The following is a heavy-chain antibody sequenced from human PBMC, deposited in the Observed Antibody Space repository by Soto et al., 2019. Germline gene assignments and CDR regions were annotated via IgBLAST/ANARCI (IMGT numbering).Heavy chain of an antibody. V-gene: IGHV4-59*08. J-gene: IGHJ5*02. CDR2: IFYSGST. CDR1: GHPISNHY. Sequence: PSETLSLTCNVSGHPISNHYWNRFRQFPGKGLEWIGYIFYSGSTNSNPSLKSRVTISADLSKNQCSLKLRSVTVADTAVYYCARSYPYSSSWIPGGPGGQGTLVTVS. D-gene: IGHD6-13*01. CDR3: ARSYPYSSSWIPGGP.